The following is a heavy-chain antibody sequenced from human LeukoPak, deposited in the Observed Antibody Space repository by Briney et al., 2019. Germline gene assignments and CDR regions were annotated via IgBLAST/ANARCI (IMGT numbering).Heavy chain of an antibody. CDR2: INHSGST. D-gene: IGHD1-26*01. J-gene: IGHJ4*02. CDR1: GGSFSGYY. V-gene: IGHV4-34*01. CDR3: ARGLEWELSY. Sequence: SETLSLTCAVYGGSFSGYYWSWIRQPPGKGLEWVGEINHSGSTNYNPSLTSRVTISVDTSKNQFSLKLSSVTAADTAVYYCARGLEWELSYWGQGTLVTVSS.